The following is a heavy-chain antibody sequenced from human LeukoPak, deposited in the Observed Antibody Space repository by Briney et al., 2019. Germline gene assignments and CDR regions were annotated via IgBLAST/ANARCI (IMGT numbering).Heavy chain of an antibody. J-gene: IGHJ3*02. CDR2: MNTKSGNT. D-gene: IGHD6-25*01. CDR3: ARAHPQQRRLKGAFDI. V-gene: IGHV1-8*03. Sequence: ASVKVSCKASGYTFTRYDINWVRQATGQGLEWMGWMNTKSGNTGHAQKFQGRVTITRDTSISTAYMEQSSPRSEDTAVYYCARAHPQQRRLKGAFDIWGQGTMVTVSS. CDR1: GYTFTRYD.